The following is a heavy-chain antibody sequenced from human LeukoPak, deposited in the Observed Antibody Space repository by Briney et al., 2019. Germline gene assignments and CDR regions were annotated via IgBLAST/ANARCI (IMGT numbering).Heavy chain of an antibody. J-gene: IGHJ6*03. Sequence: ASVRVSCKASGYTFTNYGISWVRLAPGRGLEWMGWISAYYGNTNYAQNFQGRVTMTTDTSTSIAYMELRSLRSDDTAVYYCARDTYCSSTSCFPYYMDVWGKGTTVTVSS. D-gene: IGHD2-2*01. V-gene: IGHV1-18*01. CDR2: ISAYYGNT. CDR3: ARDTYCSSTSCFPYYMDV. CDR1: GYTFTNYG.